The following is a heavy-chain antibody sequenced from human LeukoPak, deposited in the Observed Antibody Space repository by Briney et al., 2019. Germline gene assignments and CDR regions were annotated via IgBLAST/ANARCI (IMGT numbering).Heavy chain of an antibody. Sequence: ASVKVSCKASGYTFTGYYMNWVRQAPGQGLEWMGWIKPNSGGTNYAKKIEGRVTITRETSIRTAYMEVSRLRWKERGVYYCARVRAYGDYVPHSAFDIWGQGTMVTVSS. CDR1: GYTFTGYY. CDR3: ARVRAYGDYVPHSAFDI. CDR2: IKPNSGGT. D-gene: IGHD4-17*01. J-gene: IGHJ3*02. V-gene: IGHV1-2*02.